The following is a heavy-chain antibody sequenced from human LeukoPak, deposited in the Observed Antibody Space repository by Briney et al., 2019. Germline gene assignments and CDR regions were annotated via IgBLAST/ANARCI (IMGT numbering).Heavy chain of an antibody. D-gene: IGHD4-23*01. Sequence: GGSLRLSCAASGFTFSSYAMDWVRQDPGMGLEWVSAISTDSTRTFYADSVKGRFTISRDNSKNTLYLQMNSLRAEDTAVYYCARAPPGNPLDYWGQGTLVTVSS. CDR3: ARAPPGNPLDY. V-gene: IGHV3-23*01. CDR1: GFTFSSYA. J-gene: IGHJ4*02. CDR2: ISTDSTRT.